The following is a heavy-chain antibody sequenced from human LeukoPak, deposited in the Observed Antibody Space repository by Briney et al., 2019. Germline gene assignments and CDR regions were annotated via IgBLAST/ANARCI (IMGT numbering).Heavy chain of an antibody. CDR1: GFIFSNYG. V-gene: IGHV3-66*01. Sequence: GGSLRLSCAASGFIFSNYGMSWVRQAPGKGLEWVSIIYTGGTTHYADSLNDRFTISRDDSINTLYLQMNSLRAEDTAVYYCARDSSSYYFDYWGQGTLVTVSS. CDR2: IYTGGTT. J-gene: IGHJ4*02. D-gene: IGHD6-6*01. CDR3: ARDSSSYYFDY.